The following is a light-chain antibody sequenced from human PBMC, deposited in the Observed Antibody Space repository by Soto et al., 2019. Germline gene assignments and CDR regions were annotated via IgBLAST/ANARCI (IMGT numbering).Light chain of an antibody. J-gene: IGLJ1*01. CDR2: EGS. V-gene: IGLV2-23*03. CDR1: SSDIETYNL. Sequence: QSALTQPASVSGSPGQSITISCTGASSDIETYNLVSWYQHHPGKAPKLIIYEGSRRPSGVSDRFSCSTSGSTASLTISGLQADAEDEYHCCSYTCGSTFPYVFATGTQLTVL. CDR3: CSYTCGSTFPYV.